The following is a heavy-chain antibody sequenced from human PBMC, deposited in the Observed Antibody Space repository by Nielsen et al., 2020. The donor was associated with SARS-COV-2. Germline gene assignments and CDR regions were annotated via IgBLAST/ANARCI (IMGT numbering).Heavy chain of an antibody. CDR3: ARQGPYSSSWYVVYYFDY. V-gene: IGHV1-46*01. CDR2: INPSGGST. J-gene: IGHJ4*02. D-gene: IGHD6-13*01. Sequence: WVRQAPGQGLEWMGIINPSGGSTNYAQKLQGRVTMTTDTSTSTAYMELRSLRSDDTAVYYCARQGPYSSSWYVVYYFDYWGQGTLVTVSS.